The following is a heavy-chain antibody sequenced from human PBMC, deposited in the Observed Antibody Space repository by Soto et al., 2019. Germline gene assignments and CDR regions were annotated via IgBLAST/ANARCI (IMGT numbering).Heavy chain of an antibody. D-gene: IGHD6-19*01. CDR1: GGTFSSYA. CDR2: IIPIFGTA. V-gene: IGHV1-69*01. J-gene: IGHJ6*02. CDR3: ARGRAVAGKYYYYYGMDV. Sequence: QVQLVQSGAEVKKPGSSVKVSCKASGGTFSSYAISWVRQAPGQGLEWMGGIIPIFGTANYAQKLQGRVTITADESTSTAYMELSSLRSEDTAVYYCARGRAVAGKYYYYYGMDVWGQGTTVTVSS.